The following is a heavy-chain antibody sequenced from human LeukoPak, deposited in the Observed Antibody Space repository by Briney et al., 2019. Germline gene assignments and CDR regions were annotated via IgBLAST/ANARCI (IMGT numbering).Heavy chain of an antibody. V-gene: IGHV4-30-2*01. CDR3: ARGGVYYFDY. J-gene: IGHJ4*02. CDR2: IYHSGST. Sequence: PSQTLSLTCTVSGGSISSGGYYWSWIRQPPGKGLEWIGYIYHSGSTYYNPSFKSRVTISVDRSKNQFSLKLSSVTAADTAVYYCARGGVYYFDYWGQGTLVTVSS. D-gene: IGHD6-13*01. CDR1: GGSISSGGYY.